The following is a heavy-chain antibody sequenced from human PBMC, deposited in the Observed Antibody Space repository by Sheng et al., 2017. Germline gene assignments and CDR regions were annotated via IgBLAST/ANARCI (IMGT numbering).Heavy chain of an antibody. V-gene: IGHV1-2*02. D-gene: IGHD3-10*01. Sequence: QVQLVQSGAEVKKPGASVRVSCKASGYTFTANYMHWVRQAPGQGLEWMGWINPNSGSTAYAQKFQGRVTMTRDTSISTAYMELSRLTSDDTAVYYCATYSSGLNQYHYYGQDVWDQGP. CDR2: INPNSGST. CDR1: GYTFTANY. CDR3: ATYSSGLNQYHYYGQDV. J-gene: IGHJ6*02.